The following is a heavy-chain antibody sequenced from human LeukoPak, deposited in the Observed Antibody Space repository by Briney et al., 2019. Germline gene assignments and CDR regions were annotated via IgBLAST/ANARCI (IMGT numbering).Heavy chain of an antibody. D-gene: IGHD5-12*01. CDR3: ATAGYSGFAPREDAFHI. CDR1: GYTFTGYY. CDR2: INPNSGGT. Sequence: ASVKVSCKASGYTFTGYYMNWVRQAPGQGLEWMGWINPNSGGTNYAQKFQGRVTMTRDTSISTAYMEVSRLRSDDTAVYYCATAGYSGFAPREDAFHIWGQGTMVTVSS. J-gene: IGHJ3*02. V-gene: IGHV1-2*02.